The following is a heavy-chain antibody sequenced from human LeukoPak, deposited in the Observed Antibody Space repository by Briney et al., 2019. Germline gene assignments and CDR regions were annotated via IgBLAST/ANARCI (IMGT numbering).Heavy chain of an antibody. CDR2: ISAYNGST. V-gene: IGHV1-18*01. Sequence: ASVKVSCNASGYTFTSYGISRVRQAPGQGLEWMGWISAYNGSTNYAQKLQGRVTMTTDTSTSTAYMELRSLRSDDTAVYYCARIGRTTVIDYWGQGTLVTVSS. CDR3: ARIGRTTVIDY. D-gene: IGHD4-17*01. CDR1: GYTFTSYG. J-gene: IGHJ4*02.